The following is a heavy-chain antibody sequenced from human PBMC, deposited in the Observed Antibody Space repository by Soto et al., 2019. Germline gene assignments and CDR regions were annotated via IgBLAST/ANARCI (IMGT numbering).Heavy chain of an antibody. D-gene: IGHD3-10*01. V-gene: IGHV1-69*02. Sequence: QVQLVQSGAEVKKPGSSVRVSCKASGDTFTFYSINWVRQAPGLGLEWMGRINPILSMSTYAQRFHGRVTMNADKSTSTADKELSFLRSEDTAMYYCASSYGSGYRAFDYWGQGALVTVSS. J-gene: IGHJ4*02. CDR1: GDTFTFYS. CDR2: INPILSMS. CDR3: ASSYGSGYRAFDY.